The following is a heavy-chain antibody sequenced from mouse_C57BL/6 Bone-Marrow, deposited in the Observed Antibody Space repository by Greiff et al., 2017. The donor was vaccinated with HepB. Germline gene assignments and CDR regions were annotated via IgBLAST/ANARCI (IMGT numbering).Heavy chain of an antibody. CDR1: GFTFSSYG. CDR3: ARRCIAY. J-gene: IGHJ3*01. Sequence: EVMLVESGGDLVKPGGSLKLSCAASGFTFSSYGMSWVRQTPDKRLEWVATISSGGSYTYYPDSVKGRFTISRDNAKNTLYLQMSSLKSEDTAMYYCARRCIAYWGQGTLVTVSA. V-gene: IGHV5-6*02. CDR2: ISSGGSYT.